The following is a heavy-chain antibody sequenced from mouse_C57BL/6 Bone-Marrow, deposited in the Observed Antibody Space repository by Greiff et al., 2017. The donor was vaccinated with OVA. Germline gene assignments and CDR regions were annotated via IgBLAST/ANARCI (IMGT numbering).Heavy chain of an antibody. V-gene: IGHV1-62-2*01. CDR3: ARHEDYYGSTLYAMDD. Sequence: QVQLKESGAELVKPGASVKLSCKASGYTFTEYPIHWVKQRSGQGLEWIGWFYPGSGSIKYNEKFKDKATLTADKSSSTVYMELSRLTSEDSAVYCGARHEDYYGSTLYAMDDWGQGTSVTVSA. CDR1: GYTFTEYP. J-gene: IGHJ4*01. D-gene: IGHD1-1*01. CDR2: FYPGSGSI.